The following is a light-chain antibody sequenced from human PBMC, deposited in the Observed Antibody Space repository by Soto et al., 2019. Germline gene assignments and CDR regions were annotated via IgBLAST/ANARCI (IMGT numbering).Light chain of an antibody. CDR1: SSDVGGYDY. CDR2: EVS. J-gene: IGLJ3*02. Sequence: QSVLTQPASVSGSPGQSITISCTGTSSDVGGYDYVSWYQQHPGKAPKFMIYEVSNRPSGVSNRFSGSKSGNTASLTISGLQAEDEADYYCSSYTSSSTPWVFGGGTKLTVL. V-gene: IGLV2-14*01. CDR3: SSYTSSSTPWV.